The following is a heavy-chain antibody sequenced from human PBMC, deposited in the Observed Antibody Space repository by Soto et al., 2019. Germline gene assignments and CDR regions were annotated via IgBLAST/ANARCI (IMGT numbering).Heavy chain of an antibody. CDR1: GFTFTSSA. D-gene: IGHD2-15*01. CDR3: AYGRLGYCSGGSCYHYYYYMDV. CDR2: IVVGSGNT. Sequence: SVKVSCKASGFTFTSSAMQWVRQARGQRLEWIGWIVVGSGNTNYAQKFQERATITRDMSTSTAYMELSSLRSEDTAVYYCAYGRLGYCSGGSCYHYYYYMDVWGKGTTVTVSS. V-gene: IGHV1-58*02. J-gene: IGHJ6*03.